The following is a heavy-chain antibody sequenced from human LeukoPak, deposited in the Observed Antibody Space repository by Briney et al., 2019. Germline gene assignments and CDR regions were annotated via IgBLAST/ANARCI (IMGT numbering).Heavy chain of an antibody. J-gene: IGHJ4*02. D-gene: IGHD3-10*01. V-gene: IGHV3-23*01. CDR3: AKGGPDFGFGEPVSKY. CDR1: GFTFSSYA. Sequence: GGSLRLSCAASGFTFSSYAMSWVRQAPGKGLEWVSAISGSGGSTYYADSVKGRFTISRDNSKNTLYLQMNSLRAEDTAVYYCAKGGPDFGFGEPVSKYWGQGTLVTVSS. CDR2: ISGSGGST.